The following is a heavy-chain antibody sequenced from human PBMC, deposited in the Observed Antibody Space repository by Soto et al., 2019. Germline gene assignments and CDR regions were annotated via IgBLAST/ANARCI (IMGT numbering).Heavy chain of an antibody. CDR3: ARTRQLPPPLGTYGMDV. V-gene: IGHV6-1*01. J-gene: IGHJ6*02. CDR2: TYYRSKWYN. CDR1: GDSVSSKSAA. D-gene: IGHD3-16*01. Sequence: SQTLSLTCAISGDSVSSKSAAWNWIRQSPSRGLEWLGRTYYRSKWYNDYAVSVKSRITINPDTSKNQFSLQLNSVTPEDTAVYYCARTRQLPPPLGTYGMDVWGQGTTVTVSS.